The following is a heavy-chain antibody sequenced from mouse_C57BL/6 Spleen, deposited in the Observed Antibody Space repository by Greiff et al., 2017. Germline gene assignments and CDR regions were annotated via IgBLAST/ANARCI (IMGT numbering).Heavy chain of an antibody. CDR3: ARYGGYYWYFDV. CDR1: GYAFTNYL. V-gene: IGHV1-54*01. J-gene: IGHJ1*03. CDR2: INPGRGGT. Sequence: VQLQQSGAELVRPGTSVKVSCKASGYAFTNYLIEWVKQRPGQGLEWIGVINPGRGGTNYNEKFKGKATLTADKSSSTAYMQLSSLTSEDSAVYFCARYGGYYWYFDVWGTGTTVTVSS. D-gene: IGHD1-1*02.